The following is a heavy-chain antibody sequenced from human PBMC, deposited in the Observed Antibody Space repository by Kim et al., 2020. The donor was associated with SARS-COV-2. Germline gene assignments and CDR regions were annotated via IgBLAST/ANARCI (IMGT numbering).Heavy chain of an antibody. CDR3: ARRGGYCSSTSCYEWWNWFDP. V-gene: IGHV5-51*01. CDR1: GYSFTSYW. J-gene: IGHJ5*02. CDR2: IYPGDSDT. Sequence: GESLKISCKGSGYSFTSYWIGWVRQMPGKGLEWMGIIYPGDSDTRYSPSFQGQVTISADKSISTAYLQWSSPKASDTAMYYCARRGGYCSSTSCYEWWNWFDPWGQGTLVTVSS. D-gene: IGHD2-2*01.